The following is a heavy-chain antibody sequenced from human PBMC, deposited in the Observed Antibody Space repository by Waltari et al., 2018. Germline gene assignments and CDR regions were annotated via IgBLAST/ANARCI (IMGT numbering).Heavy chain of an antibody. CDR3: ARGGYYYDSSGYYFTYFDY. V-gene: IGHV4-59*01. D-gene: IGHD3-22*01. J-gene: IGHJ4*02. CDR2: IYYSGST. CDR1: GGSISSYY. Sequence: QVQLQESGPGLVKPSETLSLTCTVSGGSISSYYWSWIRQPPGKGLEWIGYIYYSGSTNDNPSLKSRVTISVDTSKNQFSLKLSSVTAADTAVYYCARGGYYYDSSGYYFTYFDYWGQGTLVTVSS.